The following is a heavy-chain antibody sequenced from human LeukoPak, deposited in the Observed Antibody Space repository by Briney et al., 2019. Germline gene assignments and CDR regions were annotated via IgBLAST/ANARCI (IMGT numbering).Heavy chain of an antibody. D-gene: IGHD4-17*01. Sequence: GGSLRLSCAASGFTFSSYAMHWVRQAPGKGLEWVAVISYDGSNKYYADSVKGRFTISRDNSKYTLYLQMNSLRAEDTAVYYCARDSTMTTVTFVDYWGQGTLVTVSS. CDR2: ISYDGSNK. J-gene: IGHJ4*02. CDR3: ARDSTMTTVTFVDY. CDR1: GFTFSSYA. V-gene: IGHV3-30*04.